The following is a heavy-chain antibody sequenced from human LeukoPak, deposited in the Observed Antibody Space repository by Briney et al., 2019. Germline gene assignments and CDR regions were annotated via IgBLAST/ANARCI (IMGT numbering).Heavy chain of an antibody. CDR1: GFTFSSYS. CDR3: ATETGYNYGFDH. Sequence: GGSLRLSCAASGFTFSSYSMNWVRQAPGKGLECVSSISSSSSYIYYGDSVKGRFTISRDNAKNSLYLQMNSLRGEDTAVYYCATETGYNYGFDHWGQGTLVTVSS. V-gene: IGHV3-21*01. D-gene: IGHD5-18*01. CDR2: ISSSSSYI. J-gene: IGHJ5*02.